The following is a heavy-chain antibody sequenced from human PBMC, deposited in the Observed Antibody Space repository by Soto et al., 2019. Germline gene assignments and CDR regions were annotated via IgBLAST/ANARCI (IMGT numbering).Heavy chain of an antibody. CDR2: ISAYNGNT. CDR1: AYTFTSYR. D-gene: IGHD3-3*01. Sequence: GDSGKVSCNPSAYTFTSYRIGWVRQAPGRALDSAGWISAYNGNTNYAQKLQGRVNMTTDTSTRTAYMELVRLRSDNTAVYYCARFTLRFLEWLLRPPPHYGMDVWGQGTTVRVSS. V-gene: IGHV1-18*04. CDR3: ARFTLRFLEWLLRPPPHYGMDV. J-gene: IGHJ6*02.